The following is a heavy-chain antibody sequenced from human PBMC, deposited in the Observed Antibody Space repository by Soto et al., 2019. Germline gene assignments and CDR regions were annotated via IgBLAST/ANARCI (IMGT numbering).Heavy chain of an antibody. D-gene: IGHD3-22*01. CDR1: GYTFTSYG. CDR2: INADNGNT. CDR3: ARERGKDYYDSSGYYYPGAFDI. J-gene: IGHJ3*02. Sequence: GASVKVSCKASGYTFTSYGISWVRQAPGKRLEWMGWINADNGNTKYSQKFQGRVTITRDTSASTAYMELSSLRSEDTAVYYRARERGKDYYDSSGYYYPGAFDIWGQGTMVTVSS. V-gene: IGHV1-3*01.